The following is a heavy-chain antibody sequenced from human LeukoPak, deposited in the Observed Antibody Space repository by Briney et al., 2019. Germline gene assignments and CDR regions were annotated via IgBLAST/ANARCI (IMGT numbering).Heavy chain of an antibody. Sequence: GRSLRLSCAASGFTFSSYGMHWVRQAPGKGLEWVAVISYDGSNKYYADSAKGRFTISRDNSKNTLYLQMNSLRAEDTAVYYCAKGTYSYGYPPDYWGQGTLVTVSS. J-gene: IGHJ4*02. CDR3: AKGTYSYGYPPDY. CDR2: ISYDGSNK. D-gene: IGHD5-18*01. V-gene: IGHV3-30*18. CDR1: GFTFSSYG.